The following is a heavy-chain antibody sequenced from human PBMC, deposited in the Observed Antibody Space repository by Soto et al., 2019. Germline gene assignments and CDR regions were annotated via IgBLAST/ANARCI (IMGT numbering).Heavy chain of an antibody. CDR3: ATVLGGAYYNRMDV. CDR2: ISGSGGST. J-gene: IGHJ6*02. Sequence: GGSLRLSCAVSGFTFSSFAMSWVRQAPGKGLDWVSSISGSGGSTYYADSVKGRFTISRDNSKNTLYKQLNSLEAEDTAVYHCATVLGGAYYNRMDVWGQGTTVTVSS. V-gene: IGHV3-23*01. CDR1: GFTFSSFA. D-gene: IGHD4-17*01.